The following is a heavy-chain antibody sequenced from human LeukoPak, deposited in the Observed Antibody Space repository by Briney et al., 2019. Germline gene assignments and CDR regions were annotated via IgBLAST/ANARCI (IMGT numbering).Heavy chain of an antibody. CDR3: ARDGSAWAAEHWFDP. CDR1: GYTFTGYY. D-gene: IGHD6-13*01. J-gene: IGHJ5*02. Sequence: ASVKVSCKASGYTFTGYYMHWVRQAPGQGLEWMGWINPNSGGTNYAQKFQGRVTMTRDTSISTAYMELSRLRSDGTAVYYCARDGSAWAAEHWFDPWGQGTLVTVSS. V-gene: IGHV1-2*02. CDR2: INPNSGGT.